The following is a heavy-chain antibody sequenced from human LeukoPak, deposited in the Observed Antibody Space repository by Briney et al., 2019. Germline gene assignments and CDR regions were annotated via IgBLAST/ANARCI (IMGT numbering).Heavy chain of an antibody. CDR1: GITFSSYA. J-gene: IGHJ4*02. Sequence: PGGSLRLSCAASGITFSSYAMHWVRQAPGKGLEWVTFIQYDGSNKYYTDSVKGRFTISRDNSENTLYLQMNSLRAEDTAVYYCAKGPGGSGNNFDSWGQGTLVTVSS. CDR3: AKGPGGSGNNFDS. V-gene: IGHV3-30*02. D-gene: IGHD3-10*01. CDR2: IQYDGSNK.